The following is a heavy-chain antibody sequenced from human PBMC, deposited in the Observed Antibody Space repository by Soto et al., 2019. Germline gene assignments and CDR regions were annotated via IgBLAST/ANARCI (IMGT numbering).Heavy chain of an antibody. D-gene: IGHD2-15*01. CDR3: ARELRIRYCSGGSCYSVPFDY. V-gene: IGHV3-48*01. CDR1: GFTFSSYS. Sequence: GGSLRLSCAASGFTFSSYSMNWVRQAPGKGLEWVSYISSSSSTIYYADSVKGRFTISRENAKNSLYLQMNSLRAEDTAVYYCARELRIRYCSGGSCYSVPFDYWGQGTLVTVSS. CDR2: ISSSSSTI. J-gene: IGHJ4*02.